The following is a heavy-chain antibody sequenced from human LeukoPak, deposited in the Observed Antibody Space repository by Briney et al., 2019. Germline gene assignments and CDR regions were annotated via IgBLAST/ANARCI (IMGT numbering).Heavy chain of an antibody. D-gene: IGHD3-22*01. CDR3: ARELSGSYYYDSSGYNEFDY. CDR2: IWYDGSNK. J-gene: IGHJ4*02. CDR1: GFTFSSYG. V-gene: IGHV3-33*01. Sequence: GGSLRLSCAASGFTFSSYGMHWVRQAPGKGLEWVAVIWYDGSNKYYADSVKGRFTISRDNSKNTQSLQMNSLRAEDTAVYYCARELSGSYYYDSSGYNEFDYWGQGTQVTVSS.